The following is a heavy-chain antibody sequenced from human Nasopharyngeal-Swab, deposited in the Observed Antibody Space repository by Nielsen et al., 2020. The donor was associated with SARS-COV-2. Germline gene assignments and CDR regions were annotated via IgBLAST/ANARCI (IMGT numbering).Heavy chain of an antibody. CDR1: GARFSNARVA. D-gene: IGHD3-10*01. CDR2: TYYRSQWYS. V-gene: IGHV6-1*01. CDR3: ARDRGALNV. Sequence: SDTLSLTCAISGARFSNARVAWTSIRQSPSRGLDCLGRTYYRSQWYSDYAVSVKSRITINPDTAKNQFSLQLNSVTPEDTAVYYCARDRGALNVWGQGTTVTVSS. J-gene: IGHJ6*02.